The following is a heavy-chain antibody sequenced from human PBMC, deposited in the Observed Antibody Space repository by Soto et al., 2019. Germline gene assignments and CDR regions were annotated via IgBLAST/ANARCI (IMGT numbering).Heavy chain of an antibody. D-gene: IGHD1-1*01. J-gene: IGHJ4*02. V-gene: IGHV3-30*18. CDR2: ISYDGTDE. CDR3: ANQESDWNDNCDY. Sequence: QVQLVESGGGVVQPGRSLRLSCAASGFSFSSYGMHWVRQAPGKGLEGVAMISYDGTDEYYADSVKGRFTISRDNSKNAGYLQMNSLSAEDTAVYYCANQESDWNDNCDYWGQGTLVTVSS. CDR1: GFSFSSYG.